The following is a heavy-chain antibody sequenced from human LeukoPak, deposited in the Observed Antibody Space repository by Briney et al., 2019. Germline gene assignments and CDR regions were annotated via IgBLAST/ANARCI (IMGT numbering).Heavy chain of an antibody. J-gene: IGHJ3*01. CDR1: GFTFSSYE. V-gene: IGHV3-48*03. D-gene: IGHD3-16*01. Sequence: GGSLRFSCAASGFTFSSYEMNWVRQAPGKGLEWVSYISSSGSTIYYADSVKGRFTISRDNAKSSLYLQMNSLRAEDTAVYYCARDTDYAFDVWGQGTMVTVSS. CDR3: ARDTDYAFDV. CDR2: ISSSGSTI.